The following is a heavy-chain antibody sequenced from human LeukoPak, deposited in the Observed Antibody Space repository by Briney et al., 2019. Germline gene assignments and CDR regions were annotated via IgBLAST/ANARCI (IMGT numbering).Heavy chain of an antibody. Sequence: GSPRLSRAPSRVSPTGYWMHSVCQGPGEGPWRGLLISIDVGAPIYTHSVRGRFTISRENAKTTLYLHMSSLRAEDTAVYYCARHFDSGLETDNWGKGTMVTVSS. J-gene: IGHJ4*02. D-gene: IGHD3-9*01. V-gene: IGHV3-74*01. CDR2: ISIDVGAP. CDR3: ARHFDSGLETDN. CDR1: RVSPTGYW.